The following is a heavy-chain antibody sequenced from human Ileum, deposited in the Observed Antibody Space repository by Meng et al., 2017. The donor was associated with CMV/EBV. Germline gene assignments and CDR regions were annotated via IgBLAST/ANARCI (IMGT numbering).Heavy chain of an antibody. D-gene: IGHD6-13*01. J-gene: IGHJ5*02. CDR3: ARFIAAAGENWFDP. V-gene: IGHV1-69*13. CDR1: GGTFSRYA. CDR2: ISPIFGTA. Sequence: SVTVSCKASGGTFSRYAISWVRQAPGQGLEWMGGISPIFGTANYAQKFQGRVTITADESTSTADMELSSLRSEDTAVYYCARFIAAAGENWFDPWGQGTLVTVSS.